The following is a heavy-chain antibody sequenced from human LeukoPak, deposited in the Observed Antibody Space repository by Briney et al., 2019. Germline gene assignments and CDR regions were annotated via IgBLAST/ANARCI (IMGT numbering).Heavy chain of an antibody. D-gene: IGHD6-6*01. J-gene: IGHJ6*03. Sequence: PGGSLRLSCAASGFTFTTYSMNWVRQAPGKGLEWVSSISSSSSYIFYADSVKGRFTISRDNAKNSLYLQMNSLRAEDTAVYYCARDLWQLESYYYMDVWGKGTTVTVSS. CDR3: ARDLWQLESYYYMDV. CDR2: ISSSSSYI. V-gene: IGHV3-21*06. CDR1: GFTFTTYS.